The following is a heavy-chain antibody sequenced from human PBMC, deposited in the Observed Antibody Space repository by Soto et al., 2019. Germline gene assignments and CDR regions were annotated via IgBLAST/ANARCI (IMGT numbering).Heavy chain of an antibody. CDR2: IYYSGST. Sequence: SETLSLICTVSGGSISSGGYYWSWIRQHPGKGLEWIGYIYYSGSTYYNPSLKSRVTISVDTSKNQFSLKLSSVTAADTAVYYCARGALDHNIVATIWADDYYYMDVWGKGTTVTVSS. V-gene: IGHV4-31*03. J-gene: IGHJ6*03. CDR3: ARGALDHNIVATIWADDYYYMDV. CDR1: GGSISSGGYY. D-gene: IGHD5-12*01.